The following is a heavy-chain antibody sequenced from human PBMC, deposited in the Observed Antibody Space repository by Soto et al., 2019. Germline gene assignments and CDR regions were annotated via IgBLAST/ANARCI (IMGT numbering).Heavy chain of an antibody. CDR1: GFTFSIYV. CDR3: ATVFGVASDSFDY. J-gene: IGHJ4*02. Sequence: GGFLRLSCTASGFTFSIYVMHWIRQAPGKGLEWVAFTSYDSSTKYYADSVKGRFTVSRDNSKNTLYLQMNSLRPEDTAVYYCATVFGVASDSFDYWGQGTTVTVSS. V-gene: IGHV3-30-3*01. CDR2: TSYDSSTK. D-gene: IGHD3-3*01.